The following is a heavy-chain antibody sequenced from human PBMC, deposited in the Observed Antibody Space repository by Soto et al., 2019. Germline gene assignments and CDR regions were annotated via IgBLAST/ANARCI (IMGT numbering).Heavy chain of an antibody. CDR1: GFPFSMSA. D-gene: IGHD6-6*01. CDR3: ATVHSTSRSFDY. J-gene: IGHJ4*02. V-gene: IGHV3-23*01. Sequence: EVQLLESGGGLVQPGGSLRLSCAASGFPFSMSAMTWVRQAPGKGLEWVSTTGLNGSTTYYADSVKGRFTVSRDNTKNALDLQMSSLRAEDTAVYYCATVHSTSRSFDYWGQGTLVTVSS. CDR2: TGLNGSTT.